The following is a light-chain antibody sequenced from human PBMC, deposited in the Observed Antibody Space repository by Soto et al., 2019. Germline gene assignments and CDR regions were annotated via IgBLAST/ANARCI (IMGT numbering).Light chain of an antibody. CDR3: QQYNNYVT. CDR1: QSVSSN. V-gene: IGKV3-15*01. CDR2: GAS. J-gene: IGKJ5*01. Sequence: EIVMTQSPATLSVSPGERATLSCRASQSVSSNLAWYQHKPGQAPRLLIFGASTRATGIPARFSGSGSGTEFILTISSLQSEEFAVYYCQQYNNYVTFGQGTRLEIK.